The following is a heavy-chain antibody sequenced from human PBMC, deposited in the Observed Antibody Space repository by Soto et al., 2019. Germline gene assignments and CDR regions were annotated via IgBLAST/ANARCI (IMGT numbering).Heavy chain of an antibody. D-gene: IGHD3-16*01. CDR3: ARVEYTYNYRGLDY. Sequence: QVQLQQWGTGLLKPSETLSLTCAVYGGSFRGYYWTWIRQPPGKGLEWIGEIDHSGSTNYNPSLKSRVNISVDTTKNQFSLKLASVTAADTAVYYCARVEYTYNYRGLDYWGQGTLVTVSS. CDR1: GGSFRGYY. V-gene: IGHV4-34*01. CDR2: IDHSGST. J-gene: IGHJ4*02.